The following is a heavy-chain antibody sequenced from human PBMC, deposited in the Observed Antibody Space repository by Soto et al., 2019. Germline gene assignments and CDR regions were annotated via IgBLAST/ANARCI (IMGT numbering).Heavy chain of an antibody. CDR2: IYPGNSHT. D-gene: IGHD6-19*01. CDR3: ARGWGSPAALTYNNGFYDY. V-gene: IGHV5-51*03. Sequence: EVQLVQSGAEVKKPGESLKISCKGSGYSFTNYWIAWVRQMPRKGLEWMGIIYPGNSHTTYTPSFQGQVTISADKSISTAYLQWSSLKASDTAMYYCARGWGSPAALTYNNGFYDYWGQGTLVTVSS. CDR1: GYSFTNYW. J-gene: IGHJ4*02.